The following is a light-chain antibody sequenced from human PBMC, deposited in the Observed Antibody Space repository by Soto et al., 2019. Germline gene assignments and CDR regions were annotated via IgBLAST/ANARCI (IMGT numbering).Light chain of an antibody. CDR2: AVT. CDR1: SSDVGGYNY. Sequence: QSVLTQPASVSGSPGQSITISCTGTSSDVGGYNYVSWYQQYPGKAPKLMIYAVTDRPSGVSSRFSGSKSGNTASLTISGLQAEDEADYYCQSYDIGLVGLIFGAGTKLTVL. CDR3: QSYDIGLVGLI. V-gene: IGLV2-14*01. J-gene: IGLJ2*01.